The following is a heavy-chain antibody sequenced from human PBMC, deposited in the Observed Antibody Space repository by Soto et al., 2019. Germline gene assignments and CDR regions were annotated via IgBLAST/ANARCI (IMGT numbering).Heavy chain of an antibody. J-gene: IGHJ3*02. Sequence: SDTLSLTCPVPGSSISSYYWSWIRQPPGQGLERIGYIYYSGSTNYNPSIKNQDTISVDTSKNQFSLKLSSVTASDTAVYYCARGRGGWFINQLLNAFDIWGQGTMVT. V-gene: IGHV4-59*01. CDR2: IYYSGST. CDR1: GSSISSYY. CDR3: ARGRGGWFINQLLNAFDI. D-gene: IGHD2-2*01.